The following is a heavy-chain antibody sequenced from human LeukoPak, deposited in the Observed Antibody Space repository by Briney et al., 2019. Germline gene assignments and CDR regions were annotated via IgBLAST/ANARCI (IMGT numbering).Heavy chain of an antibody. Sequence: GASVKVSCKASGYTFTSYGISWVRQAPGQGLERMGWISAYNGNTNYAQKLQDRVTMTTDTSTSTAYMELRSLRSDDTAVYYCARDRYGSGSYYKPPFQHWGQGTLVTVSS. CDR3: ARDRYGSGSYYKPPFQH. CDR1: GYTFTSYG. J-gene: IGHJ1*01. D-gene: IGHD3-10*01. CDR2: ISAYNGNT. V-gene: IGHV1-18*01.